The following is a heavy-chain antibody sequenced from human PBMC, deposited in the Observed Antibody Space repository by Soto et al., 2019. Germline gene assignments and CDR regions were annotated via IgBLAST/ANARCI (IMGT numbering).Heavy chain of an antibody. CDR2: INAGNGKT. CDR3: ARDEDY. V-gene: IGHV1-3*01. J-gene: IGHJ4*02. CDR1: GYTFTRYA. Sequence: QVQLVQSGAEVKKPGASVKVSCKASGYTFTRYAIHWVRQAPGQSLEWMGWINAGNGKTKYSQKFQDRVTITRDTSASTAYMELSSLRSEDTAVYYCARDEDYWGQGTLVTVSS.